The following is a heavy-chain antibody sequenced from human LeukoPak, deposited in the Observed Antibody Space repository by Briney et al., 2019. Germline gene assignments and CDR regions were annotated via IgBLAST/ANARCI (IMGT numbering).Heavy chain of an antibody. J-gene: IGHJ4*02. Sequence: SETLSLTCTVSGGSISSSSYYWGWIRQPPGRGLEWIGSIYYSGSTYYNPSLKSRVTISVDTSKNQFSLKLSSVTAADTAVYYCASRIQLWDPFDYWGQGTLVTVSS. D-gene: IGHD5-18*01. CDR1: GGSISSSSYY. CDR2: IYYSGST. CDR3: ASRIQLWDPFDY. V-gene: IGHV4-39*01.